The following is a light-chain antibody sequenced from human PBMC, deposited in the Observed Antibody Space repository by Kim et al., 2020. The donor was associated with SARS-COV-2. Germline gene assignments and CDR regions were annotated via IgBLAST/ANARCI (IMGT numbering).Light chain of an antibody. Sequence: EIVMTQSPATLSVSPGDRATLSCRASQGVSSNLAWFQQKPGQAPRLLIYGASTRATGIPARFSGTGSGTEFTLTISSLQSEDFAVYYCQQYNSWPPVTVGRGTRLEIK. CDR1: QGVSSN. CDR3: QQYNSWPPVT. V-gene: IGKV3-15*01. CDR2: GAS. J-gene: IGKJ5*01.